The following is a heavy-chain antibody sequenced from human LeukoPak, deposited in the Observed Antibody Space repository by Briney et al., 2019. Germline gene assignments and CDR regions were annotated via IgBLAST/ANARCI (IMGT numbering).Heavy chain of an antibody. CDR2: VYTSGST. V-gene: IGHV4-4*09. D-gene: IGHD1-26*01. CDR3: ARTTTGGYYYYYYMDG. J-gene: IGHJ6*03. Sequence: SETLSLTCTVSGGSMNNYYWSWIRKPPGKGLEWIGYVYTSGSTLYNPSLNNRVTISIDTSRNHFSLRLTSVTAADTAVFYCARTTTGGYYYYYYMDGWGKGATVTVSS. CDR1: GGSMNNYY.